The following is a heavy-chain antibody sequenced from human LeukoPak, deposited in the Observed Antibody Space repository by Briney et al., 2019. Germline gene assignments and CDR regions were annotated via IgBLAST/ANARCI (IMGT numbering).Heavy chain of an antibody. Sequence: PGGSLRLSCVASGFTVSSKYMSWVRQAPGKGLDWASVIYSGGRTYYADSVKGRFTISRDNSTNTLYLQMNSLRAEDTAVYYCAAMTYYYDSSGYYYFDYWGQGTLVTVSS. CDR2: IYSGGRT. CDR3: AAMTYYYDSSGYYYFDY. D-gene: IGHD3-22*01. J-gene: IGHJ4*02. CDR1: GFTVSSKY. V-gene: IGHV3-53*01.